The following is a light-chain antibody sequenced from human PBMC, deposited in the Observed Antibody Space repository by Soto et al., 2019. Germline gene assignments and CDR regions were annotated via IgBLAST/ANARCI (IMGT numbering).Light chain of an antibody. J-gene: IGKJ1*01. CDR1: QSIGSH. CDR2: AAV. Sequence: DIQMTQSPSSLSASVGDRVTITCRASQSIGSHLNWYRQKVGKAPKLLVYAAVNLQSGVPSRFSGSGSGTDFTLSISSLQPDDFATYYCQQSHTTPRTFGQGTRVEIK. CDR3: QQSHTTPRT. V-gene: IGKV1-39*01.